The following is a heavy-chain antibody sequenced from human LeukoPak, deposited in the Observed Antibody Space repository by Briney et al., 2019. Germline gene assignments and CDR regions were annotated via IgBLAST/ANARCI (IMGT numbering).Heavy chain of an antibody. V-gene: IGHV3-73*01. CDR3: TRHGPQYYYDSSSPSLDY. Sequence: GSLRLSCAASGFTFSGSAMHWVRQASGKGLEWVGRIRSKANSYATAYAASVKGRFTISRDDSKNTAYLQMNSLKTEDTAVYYCTRHGPQYYYDSSSPSLDYWGQGTLVTVSS. CDR1: GFTFSGSA. D-gene: IGHD3-22*01. J-gene: IGHJ4*02. CDR2: IRSKANSYAT.